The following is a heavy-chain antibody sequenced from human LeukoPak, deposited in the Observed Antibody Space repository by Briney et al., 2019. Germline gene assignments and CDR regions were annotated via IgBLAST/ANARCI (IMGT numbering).Heavy chain of an antibody. CDR3: ARHIGGGIEDMDV. J-gene: IGHJ6*03. Sequence: PSETLSLTCTVSGGSIGTYYWSWVRQFPGTGLEWIGYIYVTGTRYNPYLQSRVTISVDRSRNQFFLKMTSVTAADTAVYYCARHIGGGIEDMDVWGRGTKVTVSS. D-gene: IGHD3-16*02. CDR2: IYVTGT. V-gene: IGHV4-59*08. CDR1: GGSIGTYY.